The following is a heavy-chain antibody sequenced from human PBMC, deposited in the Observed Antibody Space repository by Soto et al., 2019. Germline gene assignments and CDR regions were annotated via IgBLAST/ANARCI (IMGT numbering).Heavy chain of an antibody. CDR2: IYHSGST. D-gene: IGHD5-12*01. CDR1: GGSISSSNW. V-gene: IGHV4-4*02. J-gene: IGHJ4*02. CDR3: ARDPIVATIDTYFDY. Sequence: QVQLQESGPGLVKPSGTLSLTCAVSGGSISSSNWWSWVRQPPGKGLEWIGEIYHSGSTNYNPSLKSRVTISVDKSKNQFSLKLSSVTAADTSVYYCARDPIVATIDTYFDYWGQGTLVTVSS.